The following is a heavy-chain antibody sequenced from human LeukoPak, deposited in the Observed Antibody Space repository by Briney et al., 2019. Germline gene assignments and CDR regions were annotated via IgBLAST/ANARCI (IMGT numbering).Heavy chain of an antibody. CDR3: ARVRGTIRWFGEFPY. J-gene: IGHJ4*02. V-gene: IGHV1-46*01. D-gene: IGHD3-10*01. CDR1: GYTFTSYY. Sequence: ASVKVSCKASGYTFTSYYMHWVRQAPGQGLEWMGIINPSGGSTSYAQKFQGRVTLTRDTSTSTVYMELSSLRSEDTAVYYCARVRGTIRWFGEFPYWGQGTLVTVSS. CDR2: INPSGGST.